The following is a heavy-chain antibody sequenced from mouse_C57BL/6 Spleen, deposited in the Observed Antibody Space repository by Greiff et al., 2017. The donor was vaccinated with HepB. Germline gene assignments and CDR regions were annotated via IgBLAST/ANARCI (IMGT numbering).Heavy chain of an antibody. CDR3: ARHEDNWDWGYFDV. Sequence: LVESGPELVKPGASVKLSCKASGYTFTSYDINWVKQRSGQGLEWIGWFYPGSGSIKYNEKFKDKATLTADKSSSTVYMELSRLTSEDSAVYFCARHEDNWDWGYFDVWGTGTTVTVSS. CDR2: FYPGSGSI. D-gene: IGHD4-1*01. CDR1: GYTFTSYD. V-gene: IGHV1-62-2*01. J-gene: IGHJ1*03.